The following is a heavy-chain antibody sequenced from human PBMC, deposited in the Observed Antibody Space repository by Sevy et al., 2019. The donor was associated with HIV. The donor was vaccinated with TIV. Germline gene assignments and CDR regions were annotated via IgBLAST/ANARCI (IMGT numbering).Heavy chain of an antibody. J-gene: IGHJ5*02. D-gene: IGHD6-13*01. V-gene: IGHV3-73*01. CDR3: TRLNVGYSSSWYVP. CDR2: IRSKANSHAT. Sequence: GGSLRLSCAASGFTFSGSAMHWVRQASGKGLEWVGRIRSKANSHATAYAASVKGRFTISRDDSKNTAYLQMNSLKTEDTAVHYCTRLNVGYSSSWYVPWGQGTLVTVSS. CDR1: GFTFSGSA.